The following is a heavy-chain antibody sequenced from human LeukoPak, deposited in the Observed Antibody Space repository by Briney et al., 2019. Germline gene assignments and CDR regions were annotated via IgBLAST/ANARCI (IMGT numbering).Heavy chain of an antibody. D-gene: IGHD2-15*01. CDR1: GFTFNSNY. J-gene: IGHJ4*02. V-gene: IGHV3-53*01. CDR3: ARPALYCSGGSCLGFDY. CDR2: IYSGGST. Sequence: GGSLRLSCAASGFTFNSNYMTWVRQAPGKGLEWVSVIYSGGSTYYADSVKGRFTISRDNSKNTLYLQMNSLRAEDTAVYYCARPALYCSGGSCLGFDYWGQGTLVTVSS.